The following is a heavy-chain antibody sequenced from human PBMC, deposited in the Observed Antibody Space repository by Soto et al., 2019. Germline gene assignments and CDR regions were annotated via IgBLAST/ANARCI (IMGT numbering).Heavy chain of an antibody. V-gene: IGHV4-39*01. D-gene: IGHD3-3*01. J-gene: IGHJ4*02. CDR3: ARQRDYEFLPTYLYYFDY. CDR2: IDYSGST. CDR1: GGSLSSGRYY. Sequence: SETLSLTCTVSGGSLSSGRYYWAWLRQPPGKGLEWVGTIDYSGSTYYSPSLKSRVTISVDTSKNQFSLKLISVTAADAAVYYCARQRDYEFLPTYLYYFDYWGQGTLVTVSS.